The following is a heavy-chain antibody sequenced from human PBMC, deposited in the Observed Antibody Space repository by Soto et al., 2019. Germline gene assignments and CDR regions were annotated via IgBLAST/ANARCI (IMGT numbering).Heavy chain of an antibody. J-gene: IGHJ5*02. CDR1: VFTFSSYW. Sequence: EVQLVESGGNLVQPVGSLRLSSASSVFTFSSYWMSWGRQAPGKGLEWVANIKQDGSEEDYLDSVEGRFAISRDNAKNSLYLQMNSLRAEDTAVYYCARLYADFWSGFPWGQGTLVTVSS. CDR2: IKQDGSEE. CDR3: ARLYADFWSGFP. V-gene: IGHV3-7*01. D-gene: IGHD3-3*01.